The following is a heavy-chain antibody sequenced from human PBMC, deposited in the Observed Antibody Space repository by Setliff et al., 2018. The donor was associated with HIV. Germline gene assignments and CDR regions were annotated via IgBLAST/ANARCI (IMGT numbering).Heavy chain of an antibody. CDR2: IIPIFGTA. CDR3: ARSRIAAAGTPHYFDY. V-gene: IGHV1-69*13. Sequence: SVKVSCKASGYTFSNYAINWVRQAPGQGLEWMGGIIPIFGTANYAQKFQGGVTITADESTSTAYMELSSLRSEDTAVYYCARSRIAAAGTPHYFDYWGQGTLVTVSS. D-gene: IGHD6-13*01. CDR1: GYTFSNYA. J-gene: IGHJ4*02.